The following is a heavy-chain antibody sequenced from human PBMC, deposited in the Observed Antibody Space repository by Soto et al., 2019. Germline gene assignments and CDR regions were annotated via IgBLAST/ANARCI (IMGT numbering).Heavy chain of an antibody. Sequence: VGSLRLSCAASGFTFSSYGMHRVRQAPGKGLEWVALISFDGSNKYYADSVKGRFTISRDNSKNTLYLQMNSLRAEDTAVYYCAKSLLGGSLLEVDVWGQGTTVTVSS. J-gene: IGHJ6*02. CDR3: AKSLLGGSLLEVDV. D-gene: IGHD2-15*01. V-gene: IGHV3-30*18. CDR2: ISFDGSNK. CDR1: GFTFSSYG.